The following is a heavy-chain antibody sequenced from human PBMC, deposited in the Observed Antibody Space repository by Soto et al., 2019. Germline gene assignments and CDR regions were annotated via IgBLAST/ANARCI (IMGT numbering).Heavy chain of an antibody. Sequence: EVHLVESGGGLVKPGGSLRLSCAASGFTFGNAWMNWFRQAPGKGLEWVGRIKRKIHGGTTDYAAPERGRFTISRDDSKNTLFLQMNSLKTEDAAVYYRTTVCFDVLIGSFDYWGQGTLVTVSS. V-gene: IGHV3-15*07. CDR3: TTVCFDVLIGSFDY. CDR1: GFTFGNAW. CDR2: IKRKIHGGTT. J-gene: IGHJ4*02. D-gene: IGHD3-9*01.